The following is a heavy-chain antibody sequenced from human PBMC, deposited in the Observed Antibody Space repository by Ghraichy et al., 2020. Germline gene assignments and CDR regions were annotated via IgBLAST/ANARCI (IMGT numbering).Heavy chain of an antibody. D-gene: IGHD3-3*01. Sequence: SETLSLTCTVSGGSISSSSYYWGWIRQPPGKGLEWIGSIYYSGSTYYNPSLKSRVTISVDTSKNQFSLKLSSVTAADTAVYYCARDMKQLRFLEWLPNYLDYWGQGTLVSVSS. CDR2: IYYSGST. CDR3: ARDMKQLRFLEWLPNYLDY. CDR1: GGSISSSSYY. J-gene: IGHJ4*02. V-gene: IGHV4-39*07.